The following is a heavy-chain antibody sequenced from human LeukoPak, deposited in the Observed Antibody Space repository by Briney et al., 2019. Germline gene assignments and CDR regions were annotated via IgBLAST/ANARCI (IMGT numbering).Heavy chain of an antibody. J-gene: IGHJ4*02. D-gene: IGHD6-19*01. CDR1: EFSFSNYW. CDR3: ATASRSGPKAY. V-gene: IGHV3-7*05. CDR2: IKQDGSEK. Sequence: GGSLRLSCAVFEFSFSNYWMSWVRQAPGRGLEWVAIIKQDGSEKYYVDSVKSRFTISRDNAQNSLYLQMSSLRAEDTAVYYCATASRSGPKAYWGQGTLVTVSS.